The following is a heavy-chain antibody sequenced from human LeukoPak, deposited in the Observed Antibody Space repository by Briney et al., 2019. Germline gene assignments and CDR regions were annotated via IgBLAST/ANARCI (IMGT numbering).Heavy chain of an antibody. V-gene: IGHV3-48*04. Sequence: GGSLRLSCAASGFTFSSYWMHWVRQAPGKGLEWVSYIRSSGSTIYYADSVKGRFTISRDNAKNSLYLQMNSLRAEDTAVYYCARSSSVLWWYLDYWGQGTLVTVSS. CDR1: GFTFSSYW. D-gene: IGHD2-21*01. CDR2: IRSSGSTI. CDR3: ARSSSVLWWYLDY. J-gene: IGHJ4*02.